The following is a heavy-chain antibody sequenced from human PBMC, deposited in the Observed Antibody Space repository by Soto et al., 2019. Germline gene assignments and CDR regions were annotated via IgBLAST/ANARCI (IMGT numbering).Heavy chain of an antibody. J-gene: IGHJ4*02. D-gene: IGHD2-21*02. CDR3: ARHLPYCGGDCYSLDY. CDR1: GYSISSSNW. CDR2: IYYSGTT. V-gene: IGHV4-28*01. Sequence: SETLSLTCAVSGYSISSSNWWGWIRQPPGKGLEWIGYIYYSGTTYYNPSLKSRVTMSVDTSKNQFSLKLTSVTAVDTAVYYCARHLPYCGGDCYSLDYWGQGTLVTVSS.